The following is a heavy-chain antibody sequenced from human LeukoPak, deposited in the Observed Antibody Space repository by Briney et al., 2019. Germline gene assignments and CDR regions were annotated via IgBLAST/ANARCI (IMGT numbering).Heavy chain of an antibody. V-gene: IGHV1-46*01. CDR3: ARVQRSYYYDSSGYYSY. D-gene: IGHD3-22*01. Sequence: ASVKVSRKASGYTFTSYYMHWVRQAPGQGLEWMGIINPSGGSTSYAQKFQGRVTMTRDTSTSTVYMELSSLRSEDTAVYYCARVQRSYYYDSSGYYSYWGQGTLVTVSS. J-gene: IGHJ4*02. CDR1: GYTFTSYY. CDR2: INPSGGST.